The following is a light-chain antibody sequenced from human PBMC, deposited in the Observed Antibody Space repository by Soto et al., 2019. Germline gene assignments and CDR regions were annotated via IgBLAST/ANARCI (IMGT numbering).Light chain of an antibody. J-gene: IGKJ1*01. CDR3: QQYNSYRT. CDR1: QRISNW. Sequence: DIQMTQSPSTLSASVGDRVTITCRASQRISNWLAWYQQKPGKAPKLLIYKASSLESGVPSRFSGSGSGTEFTLTISSLQPDDFATYYCQQYNSYRTFGQGTKVEVK. CDR2: KAS. V-gene: IGKV1-5*03.